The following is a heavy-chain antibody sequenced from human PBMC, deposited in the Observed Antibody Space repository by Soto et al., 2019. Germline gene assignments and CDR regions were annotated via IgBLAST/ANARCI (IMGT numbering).Heavy chain of an antibody. V-gene: IGHV3-9*01. CDR3: AKCGEYNWNYGSFDY. J-gene: IGHJ4*02. D-gene: IGHD1-7*01. CDR1: GFTFDDYA. Sequence: GGSLRLSCAASGFTFDDYAVHWVRQAPGKGLEWVSGISWNSGSIGYADSVKGRFTISRDNAKNSLYLQMNSLRAEDTALYYCAKCGEYNWNYGSFDYWGQGTLVTVSS. CDR2: ISWNSGSI.